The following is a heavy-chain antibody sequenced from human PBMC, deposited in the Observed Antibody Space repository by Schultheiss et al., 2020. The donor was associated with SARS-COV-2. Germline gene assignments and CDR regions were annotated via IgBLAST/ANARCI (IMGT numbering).Heavy chain of an antibody. J-gene: IGHJ6*02. Sequence: GSLRLSCTVSGGSVSSGSYYWSWIRQPPGKGLEWIGYIYYSGSTYYNPSLKSRVTISVDTSKNQFSLTLSSVTAADTAVYYCAREDIVVVPAAPKTYYYYGMDVWGQGTTVTVSS. D-gene: IGHD2-2*01. CDR2: IYYSGST. V-gene: IGHV4-61*01. CDR1: GGSVSSGSYY. CDR3: AREDIVVVPAAPKTYYYYGMDV.